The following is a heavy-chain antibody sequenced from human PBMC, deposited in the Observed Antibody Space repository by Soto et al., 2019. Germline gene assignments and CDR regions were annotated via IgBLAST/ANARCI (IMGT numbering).Heavy chain of an antibody. V-gene: IGHV3-23*01. Sequence: GGSLRLSCAASRFTFSSYAINWVRQAPGKGLDWVSTISGSGGSTYYAASVKGRFTISRDNSKNTLYLQMNNLRAEDTAVYYCAKAFYYGMDVWGQGTTVTVSS. J-gene: IGHJ6*02. CDR3: AKAFYYGMDV. CDR2: ISGSGGST. CDR1: RFTFSSYA.